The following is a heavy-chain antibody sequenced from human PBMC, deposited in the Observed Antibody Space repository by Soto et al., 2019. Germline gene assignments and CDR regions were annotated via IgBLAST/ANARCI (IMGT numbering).Heavy chain of an antibody. CDR1: GGTFSSYA. CDR3: AREYSSGWFFDY. CDR2: IIPIFGTA. J-gene: IGHJ4*02. D-gene: IGHD6-19*01. Sequence: SVKVSCKASGGTFSSYAISWLRQSPGQGLEWMGGIIPIFGTANYARKFQGRVTITADESTSTAYMELSSLRSEDTAVYYCAREYSSGWFFDYWGQGTLVTVSS. V-gene: IGHV1-69*13.